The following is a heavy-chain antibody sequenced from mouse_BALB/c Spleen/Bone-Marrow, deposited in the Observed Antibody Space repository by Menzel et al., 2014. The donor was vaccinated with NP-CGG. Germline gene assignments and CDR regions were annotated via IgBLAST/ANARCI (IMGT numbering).Heavy chain of an antibody. CDR3: ARADGYRALDY. J-gene: IGHJ4*01. Sequence: QVQLQQSGPELVKPGASVKISCKASDYAFSSSWMNWVKQRPGQGLEWIGRIYPGDGDTHYNGKFKGKATLTADKSSSTAYMHLSSLTSVDSAVYFCARADGYRALDYWGQGTSVTVSS. V-gene: IGHV1-82*01. CDR2: IYPGDGDT. D-gene: IGHD2-3*01. CDR1: DYAFSSSW.